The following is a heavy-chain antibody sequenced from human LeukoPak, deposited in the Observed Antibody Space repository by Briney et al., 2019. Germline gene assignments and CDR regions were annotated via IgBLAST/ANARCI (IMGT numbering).Heavy chain of an antibody. CDR3: ARDSPVCSY. CDR1: GFTLSSHG. D-gene: IGHD3-10*02. Sequence: PGGSLRLSCAASGFTLSSHGMSWVRQAPGKGLEWVSALGDSGDSTYYADSVKGAFTISRDTSKHTLYLQMNSPRAEDTAVYYCARDSPVCSYWGQGTLVTVSS. V-gene: IGHV3-23*01. J-gene: IGHJ4*02. CDR2: LGDSGDST.